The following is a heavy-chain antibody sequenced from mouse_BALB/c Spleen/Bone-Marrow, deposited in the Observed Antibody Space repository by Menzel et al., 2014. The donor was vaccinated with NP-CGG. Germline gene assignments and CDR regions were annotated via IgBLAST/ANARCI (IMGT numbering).Heavy chain of an antibody. CDR3: ARFPMDY. J-gene: IGHJ4*01. Sequence: EVKVVESGGGLVQPGGSLRLSCTTSGFTFTDYYMSWVRPPPGKALEWLAFIRNKAYGYTTEYSASVRGRFTISRDNSQSILYRQMNTLRAEDSATYYCARFPMDYWGQGTSVTVSS. CDR2: IRNKAYGYTT. V-gene: IGHV7-3*02. CDR1: GFTFTDYY.